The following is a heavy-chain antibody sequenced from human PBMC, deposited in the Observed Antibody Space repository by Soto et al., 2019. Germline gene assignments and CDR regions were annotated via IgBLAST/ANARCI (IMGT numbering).Heavy chain of an antibody. CDR1: GFTFSSYC. J-gene: IGHJ6*02. CDR2: IWYDGSNK. V-gene: IGHV3-33*01. D-gene: IGHD5-12*01. CDR3: ARANIVATITDFSDGMDV. Sequence: LRLSCAASGFTFSSYCMHWVRQAPGKGLEWVAVIWYDGSNKYYADSVKGRFTISRDNSKNTLYLQMNSLRAEDTAVYYCARANIVATITDFSDGMDVWGQGTTVTVSS.